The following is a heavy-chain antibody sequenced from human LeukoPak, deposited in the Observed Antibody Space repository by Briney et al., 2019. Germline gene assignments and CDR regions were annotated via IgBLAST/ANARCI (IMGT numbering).Heavy chain of an antibody. V-gene: IGHV3-66*01. Sequence: GGSLRLSCAASGFTVSSNYMSWVRQAPGKGLEWVSVIYSGGSTYYADSVKGRFTISRDNSKSTVYLQMNSLRAEDTAIYYCAKEDRSGWWFEDWGQGTLVTVS. J-gene: IGHJ4*02. CDR3: AKEDRSGWWFED. D-gene: IGHD6-19*01. CDR1: GFTVSSNY. CDR2: IYSGGST.